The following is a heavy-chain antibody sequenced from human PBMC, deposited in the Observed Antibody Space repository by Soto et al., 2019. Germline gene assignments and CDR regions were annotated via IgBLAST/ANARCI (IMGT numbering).Heavy chain of an antibody. CDR3: AKASSNYYGSASLDYYYYYAMDV. CDR2: ISGSGGST. D-gene: IGHD3-10*01. V-gene: IGHV3-23*01. CDR1: GFTFSSYA. Sequence: GGSLRLSCAASGFTFSSYAMSWVRQAPGKGLEWVSAISGSGGSTYYADSVKGRFTISRDNSKNTLYLQMNSLRAEDTAVYYCAKASSNYYGSASLDYYYYYAMDVWGQGTMVTGYS. J-gene: IGHJ6*02.